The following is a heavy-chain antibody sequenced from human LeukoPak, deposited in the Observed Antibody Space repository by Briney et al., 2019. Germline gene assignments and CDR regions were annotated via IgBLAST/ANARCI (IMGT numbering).Heavy chain of an antibody. D-gene: IGHD3-3*01. CDR3: ARVESNYDFWSGYYRRYYYGMDV. J-gene: IGHJ6*02. CDR1: GYTFTSYD. Sequence: ASVKVSCKASGYTFTSYDINWVRQATGQGLEWMGWMNPISGNTGYAQKFQGRVTMTRNTSISTAYMELSSLRSEDTAVYYCARVESNYDFWSGYYRRYYYGMDVWGQGTTVTVSS. CDR2: MNPISGNT. V-gene: IGHV1-8*01.